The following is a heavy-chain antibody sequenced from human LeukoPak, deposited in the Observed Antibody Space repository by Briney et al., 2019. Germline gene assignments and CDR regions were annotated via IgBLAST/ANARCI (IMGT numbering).Heavy chain of an antibody. V-gene: IGHV1-69*06. Sequence: ASVKVSCKASGGIFSSYAISWVRQAPGQGLEWKGGIIPIFGTANYAQKFQGRVTITADKSTSTAYMELSSLRSEDTAVYYCARTVVGAAAYGGYFDYWGQGTLVTVSS. J-gene: IGHJ4*02. CDR1: GGIFSSYA. D-gene: IGHD6-13*01. CDR3: ARTVVGAAAYGGYFDY. CDR2: IIPIFGTA.